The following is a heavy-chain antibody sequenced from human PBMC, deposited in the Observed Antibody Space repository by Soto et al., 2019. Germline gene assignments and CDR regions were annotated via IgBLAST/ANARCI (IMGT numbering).Heavy chain of an antibody. V-gene: IGHV3-23*01. CDR1: GFIFSNYA. CDR2: IGGRGCSA. D-gene: IGHD5-12*01. J-gene: IGHJ3*01. CDR3: VREGRGSFDF. Sequence: GESLKISCAASGFIFSNYAMNWVRQAPGKGLEWVSVIGGRGCSAYYADSVQGRFTISRDNSKNTLSLQMSSLTADDTAIYYCVREGRGSFDFWGRGTMVTVSS.